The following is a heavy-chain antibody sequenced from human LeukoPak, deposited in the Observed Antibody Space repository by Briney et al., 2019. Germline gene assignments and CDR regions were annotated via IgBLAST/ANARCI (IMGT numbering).Heavy chain of an antibody. CDR1: GFTFSNAW. D-gene: IGHD6-19*01. V-gene: IGHV3-15*01. CDR3: TTDPWGVAVAGTLFPGIDY. CDR2: IKSKTDGGTT. Sequence: GGSLRLSSAASGFTFSNAWMSWVRQAPGEGLEWVGRIKSKTDGGTTDYAAPVKGRFTISRDDSKNTLYLQMNSLKPEDTAVYYCTTDPWGVAVAGTLFPGIDYWGQGTLVTVSS. J-gene: IGHJ4*02.